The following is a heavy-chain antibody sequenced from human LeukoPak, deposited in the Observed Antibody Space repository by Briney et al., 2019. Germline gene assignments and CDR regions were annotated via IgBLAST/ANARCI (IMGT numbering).Heavy chain of an antibody. Sequence: PSVTLSLTRAVSGHRISSGYQWPWIRQSPAKWLGWFDRSYHSGRAHYNPSLKSRVTVSVETSKNQFSLKMYSVTAADTAVYYCARDPRWLTPDCTSTSCYENYFDPWGQGTLVTVSS. D-gene: IGHD2-2*01. V-gene: IGHV4-38-2*02. J-gene: IGHJ5*02. CDR3: ARDPRWLTPDCTSTSCYENYFDP. CDR1: GHRISSGYQ. CDR2: SYHSGRA.